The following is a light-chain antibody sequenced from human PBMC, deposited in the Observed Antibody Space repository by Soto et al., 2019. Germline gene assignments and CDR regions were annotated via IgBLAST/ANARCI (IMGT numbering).Light chain of an antibody. CDR1: QTVSSNS. V-gene: IGKV3-20*01. CDR2: DAS. J-gene: IGKJ2*01. Sequence: VLTQSPGSLSLSPGERATLSCRASQTVSSNSLAWYQQRPGQAPRLLIYDASSRATGIPDRFSGSGSGTDFTLTISRLEPEDFAVYYCQRYGYSQYTFGQGTKLEIK. CDR3: QRYGYSQYT.